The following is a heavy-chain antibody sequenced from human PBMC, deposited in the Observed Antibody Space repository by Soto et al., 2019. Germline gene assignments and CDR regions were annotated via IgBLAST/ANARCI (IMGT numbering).Heavy chain of an antibody. CDR2: IYHSGVT. J-gene: IGHJ5*02. Sequence: QLQLQESGSGLVKPSQTLSLTCGISGGSISGSTYSWNWIRQPPGKGLEWIGHIYHSGVTNYSPSLKSRVTISVDRSKNEFSLKLSSVTAADTAVYYCARGSNRNGYYEGFDNWGQGTLATVSS. D-gene: IGHD3-22*01. CDR3: ARGSNRNGYYEGFDN. V-gene: IGHV4-30-2*01. CDR1: GGSISGSTYS.